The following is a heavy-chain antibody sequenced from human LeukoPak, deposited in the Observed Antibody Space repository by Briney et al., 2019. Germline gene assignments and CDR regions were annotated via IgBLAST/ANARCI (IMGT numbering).Heavy chain of an antibody. J-gene: IGHJ4*02. CDR3: ARAVLLRYPARWGGLDY. Sequence: SGTLSLTCAVSGDSITSNNWWSWVRQPPGKGLEWIGQIYHSGSPNYNSSLRSRVSMSLDKSKNQFSLRLSSVTAADTAVYYCARAVLLRYPARWGGLDYWGPGTLFTVSS. CDR1: GDSITSNNW. V-gene: IGHV4-4*02. CDR2: IYHSGSP. D-gene: IGHD3-9*01.